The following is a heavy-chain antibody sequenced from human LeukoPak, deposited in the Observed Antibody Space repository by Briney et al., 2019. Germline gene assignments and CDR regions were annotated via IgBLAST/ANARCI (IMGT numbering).Heavy chain of an antibody. CDR3: ARDFPYYYDTSGYYFDY. CDR1: GFTFGSYW. V-gene: IGHV3-7*01. D-gene: IGHD3-22*01. CDR2: IKLDGSEK. J-gene: IGHJ4*02. Sequence: GGSLRLSCATSGFTFGSYWMSWVRQAPGKGLEWVANIKLDGSEKYYVDSVKGRFTISRDNAKNSLYLQMNSPRAEDTAVYYCARDFPYYYDTSGYYFDYWGQGTLVTVSS.